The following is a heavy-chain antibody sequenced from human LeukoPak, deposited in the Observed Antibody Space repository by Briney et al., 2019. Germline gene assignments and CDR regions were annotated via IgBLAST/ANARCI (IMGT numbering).Heavy chain of an antibody. CDR2: IVVGSGNT. D-gene: IGHD3-22*01. V-gene: IGHV1-58*02. J-gene: IGHJ4*02. CDR1: GFTFTISA. CDR3: AAATPYYYDSSGYSD. Sequence: GASVKVSCKASGFTFTISAMQWVRQARGQRLEWIGWIVVGSGNTNYAQKFQERVTITRDMSTSTAYMELSTLRSEDTAVYYCAAATPYYYDSSGYSDWGQGTLVTVSS.